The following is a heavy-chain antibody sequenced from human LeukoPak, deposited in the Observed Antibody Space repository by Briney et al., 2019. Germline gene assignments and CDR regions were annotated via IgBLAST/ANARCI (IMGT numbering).Heavy chain of an antibody. CDR1: GFTFSSYA. D-gene: IGHD2-15*01. Sequence: PGGSLRLSCAASGFTFSSYAMSWVRQAPGKGLEWVSAISGSGGSTYSADSVKGRFTISRDNSKNTLYLQMNSLRAEDTAVYYCAKIQDIVVVVAASFDYWGQGTLVTVSS. V-gene: IGHV3-23*01. CDR3: AKIQDIVVVVAASFDY. J-gene: IGHJ4*02. CDR2: ISGSGGST.